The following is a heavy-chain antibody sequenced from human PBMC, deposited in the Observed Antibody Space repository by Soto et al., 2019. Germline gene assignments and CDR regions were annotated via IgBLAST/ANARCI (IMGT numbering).Heavy chain of an antibody. CDR2: IYYSGST. CDR1: GGSISSGGYY. V-gene: IGHV4-31*03. D-gene: IGHD3-22*01. CDR3: ARDRYYYDSSGYYFLDY. Sequence: SATLSLTCTISGGSISSGGYYWSWIRQHPGKGLEWIGYIYYSGSTYYNPSLKSRLTKSVATSKNQFSLKLSSVTAADTAVYYCARDRYYYDSSGYYFLDYWGQGTLVGVTS. J-gene: IGHJ4*02.